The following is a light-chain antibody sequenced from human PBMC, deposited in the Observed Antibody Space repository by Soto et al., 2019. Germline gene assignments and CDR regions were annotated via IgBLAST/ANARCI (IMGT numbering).Light chain of an antibody. J-gene: IGLJ3*02. CDR1: SSNNGAGYD. Sequence: QSVLTQPPSVSEAPGQRVTISCTGSSSNNGAGYDVHWYQQLPGTAPKLLIYGNSNRPSGVPDRFSGSKSGTSASLAITGLQAEDEADYYCQSYDSSLSGWVFGGGTKLTVL. V-gene: IGLV1-40*01. CDR3: QSYDSSLSGWV. CDR2: GNS.